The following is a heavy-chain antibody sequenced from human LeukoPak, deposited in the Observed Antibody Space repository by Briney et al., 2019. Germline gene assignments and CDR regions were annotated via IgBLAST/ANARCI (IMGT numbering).Heavy chain of an antibody. D-gene: IGHD3-22*01. J-gene: IGHJ4*02. V-gene: IGHV1-3*01. CDR2: INAGNGNT. CDR1: GYTFTSYA. CDR3: AREEGYYDSSGYKYYLDY. Sequence: ASVKVSCKASGYTFTSYAMHWVRQAPGQRLEWMGWINAGNGNTKYSQKLQGRVTMTTDTSTSTAYMELRSLRSDDTAVFYCAREEGYYDSSGYKYYLDYWGQGTLVTVSS.